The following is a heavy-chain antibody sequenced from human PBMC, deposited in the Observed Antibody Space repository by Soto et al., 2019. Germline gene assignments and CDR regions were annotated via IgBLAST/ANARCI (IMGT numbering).Heavy chain of an antibody. Sequence: ASVKVSCKASGYTFTSYGISWVRQAPGQGLEWMGWISAYNGNTNYAQKLQGRVTMTTDTSTSTAYMELRSLRSDDTAVYYCASDLGYCSGGSCYSVSIPVAFDIWGQGTMVTVSS. CDR1: GYTFTSYG. J-gene: IGHJ3*02. CDR3: ASDLGYCSGGSCYSVSIPVAFDI. D-gene: IGHD2-15*01. CDR2: ISAYNGNT. V-gene: IGHV1-18*01.